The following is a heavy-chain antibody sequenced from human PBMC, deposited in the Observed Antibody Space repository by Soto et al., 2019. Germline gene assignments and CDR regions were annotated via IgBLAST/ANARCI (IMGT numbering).Heavy chain of an antibody. CDR1: GFTFSSYA. J-gene: IGHJ5*02. D-gene: IGHD4-17*01. CDR3: AKRVPQFTVTTHGGLFDP. V-gene: IGHV3-23*01. CDR2: ISGSGGST. Sequence: GGSLRLSCAASGFTFSSYAMSWVRQAPGKGLEWVSAISGSGGSTYYADSVKGRFTISRDNSKNTLYLQMNSLRAEDTAVYYCAKRVPQFTVTTHGGLFDPWGQGTLVTVSS.